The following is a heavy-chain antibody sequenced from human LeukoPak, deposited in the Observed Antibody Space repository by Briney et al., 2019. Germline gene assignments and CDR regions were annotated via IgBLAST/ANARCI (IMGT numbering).Heavy chain of an antibody. Sequence: GGSLRLSCAASGFTFSSSAMSWVRQVPGKGLEWVSGISASGGSTYYADSVRGRFTISRDNSKNTLYVQMNSLRDEGTAVYYCAKDQRRESPHYLDSWGQGTLVTVSS. V-gene: IGHV3-23*01. CDR2: ISASGGST. CDR1: GFTFSSSA. J-gene: IGHJ4*02. CDR3: AKDQRRESPHYLDS.